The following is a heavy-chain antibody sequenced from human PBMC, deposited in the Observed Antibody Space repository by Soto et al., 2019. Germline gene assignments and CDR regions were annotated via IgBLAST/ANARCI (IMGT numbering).Heavy chain of an antibody. Sequence: QVQLVQSGAEVKKPGSSVTVSCKASGGNFINYGISWVRQATGQGLEYMGGIVSLFGTTNYAHKFRGRVTITVGESTSTVYREVRSLNCECTAVYFCARTAGRSRYNWFDPWGQGRLVT. CDR1: GGNFINYG. CDR3: ARTAGRSRYNWFDP. CDR2: IVSLFGTT. J-gene: IGHJ5*02. D-gene: IGHD1-26*01. V-gene: IGHV1-69*01.